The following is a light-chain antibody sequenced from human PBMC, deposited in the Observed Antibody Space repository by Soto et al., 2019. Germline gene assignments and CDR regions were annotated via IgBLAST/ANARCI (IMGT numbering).Light chain of an antibody. CDR2: DNN. CDR3: ATWDSSLSAVL. Sequence: QSVLTQPPSVSAAPGQKVTISCSGSSSNIGNNYVSWYQQLPGTAPKFLIYDNNKRPSGIPDRFSGSKSGTSATLGITELQTGDEADYYCATWDSSLSAVLFGGGTQLTVL. V-gene: IGLV1-51*01. J-gene: IGLJ2*01. CDR1: SSNIGNNY.